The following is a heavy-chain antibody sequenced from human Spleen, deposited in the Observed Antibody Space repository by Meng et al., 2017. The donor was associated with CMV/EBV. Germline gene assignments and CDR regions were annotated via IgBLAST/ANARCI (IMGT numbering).Heavy chain of an antibody. J-gene: IGHJ5*02. V-gene: IGHV4-61*01. CDR3: ARGGTFGVVNWFDP. CDR2: IYYSGST. CDR1: GGSVSSVTYY. D-gene: IGHD3-3*01. Sequence: SETLSLTCTVSGGSVSSVTYYWSWIRQPPGKGLEWIGYIYYSGSTNYNPSLKSRVTISVDTSKNQFSLKLSSVTAADTAVYYCARGGTFGVVNWFDPWGQGTLVTVSS.